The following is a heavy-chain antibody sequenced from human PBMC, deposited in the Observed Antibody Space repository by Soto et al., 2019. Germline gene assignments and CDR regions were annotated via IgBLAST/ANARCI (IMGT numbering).Heavy chain of an antibody. CDR3: ATYCSGGSCYRDY. J-gene: IGHJ4*02. CDR1: GGSISSGGYY. Sequence: SETLSLTCTVSGGSISSGGYYWSWIRQHPGKGLEWIGCIYYSGSTYYNPSLKSRVTISVDTSKSQFSLKLSSVTAADTAVYYCATYCSGGSCYRDYWGQGTLVTVS. CDR2: IYYSGST. D-gene: IGHD2-15*01. V-gene: IGHV4-31*03.